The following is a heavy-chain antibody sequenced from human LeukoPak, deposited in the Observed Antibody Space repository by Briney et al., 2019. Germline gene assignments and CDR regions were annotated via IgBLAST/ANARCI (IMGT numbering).Heavy chain of an antibody. D-gene: IGHD3-10*01. CDR2: ISSSSSYI. J-gene: IGHJ4*01. CDR1: GFTFSSYS. Sequence: GGSLRLSCAASGFTFSSYSMNWVRQAPGKGLEWVSSISSSSSYIYYADSVKGRFTISRDNAKNSLYLQMNSLRAEDTAVYYCARDPPKYYYGSGSLIDYWGQEPWSPSPQ. V-gene: IGHV3-21*01. CDR3: ARDPPKYYYGSGSLIDY.